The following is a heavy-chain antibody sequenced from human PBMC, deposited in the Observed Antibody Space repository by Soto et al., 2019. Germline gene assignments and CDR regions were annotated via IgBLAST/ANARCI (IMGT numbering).Heavy chain of an antibody. Sequence: EVQLVESGGGLVQPGGSLRLSCAASGFMFNSYAMHWVRQAPGKGLEYVSAISSLGDSTFYANSVKDRFTISRDNSKNTPYLQMGSLRAEDMAVYYCARRTASWYFDLWGRGTLVTVSS. CDR3: ARRTASWYFDL. CDR1: GFMFNSYA. D-gene: IGHD2-21*02. CDR2: ISSLGDST. V-gene: IGHV3-64*01. J-gene: IGHJ2*01.